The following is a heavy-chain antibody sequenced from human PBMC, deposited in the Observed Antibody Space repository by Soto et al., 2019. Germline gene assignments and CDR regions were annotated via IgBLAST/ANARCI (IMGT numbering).Heavy chain of an antibody. Sequence: QVQMVESGGGVVQPGRSLRLSCAASGFSFSTYGMHWVRQAPGKGLEWMAVISNDGSNKYYADSVKGRFTISRDNSKDTLFLQMNSLRGEDTAVYYCEKVVRADSTSYNFYYYSGMDVWGQGTTVTVSS. CDR2: ISNDGSNK. CDR1: GFSFSTYG. J-gene: IGHJ6*02. D-gene: IGHD6-6*01. V-gene: IGHV3-30*18. CDR3: EKVVRADSTSYNFYYYSGMDV.